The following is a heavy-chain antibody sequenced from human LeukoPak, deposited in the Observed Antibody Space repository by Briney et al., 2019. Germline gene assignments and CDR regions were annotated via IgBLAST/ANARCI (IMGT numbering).Heavy chain of an antibody. CDR1: GGSISSGGYY. Sequence: PSEALSLTCTVSGGSISSGGYYWSWIRQHPGKGLEWIGYIYYSGSAYYNPSLKSRVTISVDTSKNQFSLKLSSVTAADTAVYYCARVVAYYYDSSGPLYYFDYWGQGTLVTVSS. D-gene: IGHD3-22*01. J-gene: IGHJ4*02. CDR3: ARVVAYYYDSSGPLYYFDY. V-gene: IGHV4-31*03. CDR2: IYYSGSA.